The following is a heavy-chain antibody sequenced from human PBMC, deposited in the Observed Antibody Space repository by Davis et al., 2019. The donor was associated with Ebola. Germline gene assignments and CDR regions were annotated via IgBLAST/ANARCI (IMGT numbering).Heavy chain of an antibody. CDR1: GFTFSSYA. Sequence: PGGSLRLSCAASGFTFSSYAMSWVRQAPGKGLEWVSAISGSGGSTYYADSVKGRFTISRDNSKNTLYLQMNSLRAEDTAVYYCYSPLPSSGYYYRIQRSDAFDIWGQGTMVTVSS. CDR3: YSPLPSSGYYYRIQRSDAFDI. V-gene: IGHV3-23*01. J-gene: IGHJ3*02. CDR2: ISGSGGST. D-gene: IGHD3-22*01.